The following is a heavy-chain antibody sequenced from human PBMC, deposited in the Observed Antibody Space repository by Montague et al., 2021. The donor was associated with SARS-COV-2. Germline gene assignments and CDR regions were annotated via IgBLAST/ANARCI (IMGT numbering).Heavy chain of an antibody. CDR3: GRDSVSYGLDV. CDR1: GFSLNTSGVG. D-gene: IGHD3-16*01. Sequence: PALVKPTQTLTLTCTFSGFSLNTSGVGVTWVRQPPGKALEWLAFIYWNDYKHYSPSVKSRITITKDTSKNQVVLIMTNMDPVDTATYYCGRDSVSYGLDVWGQGTTVTVSS. V-gene: IGHV2-5*01. J-gene: IGHJ6*02. CDR2: IYWNDYK.